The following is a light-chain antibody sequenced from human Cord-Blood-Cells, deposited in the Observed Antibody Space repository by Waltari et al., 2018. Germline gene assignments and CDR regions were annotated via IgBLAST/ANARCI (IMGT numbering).Light chain of an antibody. CDR3: QQYNNWLPIT. Sequence: EIVMTPSPATLSVSPGERATLSRRASQSVSRNLAWYQQKPGQAPRLLIYGASPRATGIPARFSGSGSGTEFTLTISSLQSEDFAVYYCQQYNNWLPITFGQGTRLEIK. J-gene: IGKJ5*01. CDR2: GAS. CDR1: QSVSRN. V-gene: IGKV3-15*01.